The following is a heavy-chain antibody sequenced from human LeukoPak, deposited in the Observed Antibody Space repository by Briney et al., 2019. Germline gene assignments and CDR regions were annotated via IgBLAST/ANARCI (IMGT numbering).Heavy chain of an antibody. CDR3: ARDVEQWLVRVYYFDY. J-gene: IGHJ4*02. CDR1: GFTLSSYS. CDR2: ISSGSTTI. V-gene: IGHV3-48*01. D-gene: IGHD6-19*01. Sequence: GGSLRLSCATSGFTLSSYSMNWVRQAPGKGLEWVSYISSGSTTICYADSVKGRFTISRDNAKNSLYLQMNSLRAEDTAVYYCARDVEQWLVRVYYFDYWGQGTLVTVSS.